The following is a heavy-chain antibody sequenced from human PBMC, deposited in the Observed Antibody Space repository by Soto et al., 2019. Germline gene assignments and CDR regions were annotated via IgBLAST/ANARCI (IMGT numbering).Heavy chain of an antibody. V-gene: IGHV3-33*01. CDR2: IWYDGSID. CDR1: GFTFSNYG. CDR3: VRGSSDLGFSDI. D-gene: IGHD7-27*01. J-gene: IGHJ3*02. Sequence: QVQLVESGGGVVQPGRSLRLSCAASGFTFSNYGMHWVRQAPGKGLEWVAIIWYDGSIDYYADSVKGRVTISRDNSKNTLYLQMNSLRVEDTALDYCVRGSSDLGFSDIWGQGTMVTVSS.